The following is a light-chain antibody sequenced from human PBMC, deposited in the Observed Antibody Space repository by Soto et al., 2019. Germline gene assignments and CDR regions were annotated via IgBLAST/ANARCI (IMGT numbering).Light chain of an antibody. CDR1: QTTNTW. CDR2: DAS. J-gene: IGKJ2*01. Sequence: DIPMTQFPSTLSASVGDRVTITCRASQTTNTWLAWYQQKPGTAHKLLIYDASSLEGGVPSRFSASGSGTEFTLTISSLQPDDLATYYCQQYISYPYTFGQGTKVEIK. CDR3: QQYISYPYT. V-gene: IGKV1-5*01.